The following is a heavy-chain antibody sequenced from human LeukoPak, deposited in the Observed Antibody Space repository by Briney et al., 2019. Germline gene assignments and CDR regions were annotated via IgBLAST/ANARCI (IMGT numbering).Heavy chain of an antibody. V-gene: IGHV4-34*01. CDR2: INHSGSP. CDR3: GSRRTAMFGVIKGPIDY. CDR1: GGSFSDYY. D-gene: IGHD3-3*01. J-gene: IGHJ4*02. Sequence: SETLTLTCAVYGGSFSDYYWTWIRQPPGKGLEWIGEINHSGSPNNNPSLKSRVSISFDTSKNQFSLKLTSVTAADTAVYYCGSRRTAMFGVIKGPIDYWGQGTLVTVSS.